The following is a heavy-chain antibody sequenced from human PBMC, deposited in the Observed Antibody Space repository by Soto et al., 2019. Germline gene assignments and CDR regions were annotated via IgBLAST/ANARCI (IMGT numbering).Heavy chain of an antibody. J-gene: IGHJ2*01. CDR3: ARWGLRYADIEL. V-gene: IGHV4-59*13. CDR2: IYYSGTT. D-gene: IGHD3-9*01. Sequence: WTWVRQPPGRGLEWIAYIYYSGTTNYNPSLKSRVTISVDTSKNQFSLKLNSVTAADTALYYCARWGLRYADIELWGRGTLVTVSS.